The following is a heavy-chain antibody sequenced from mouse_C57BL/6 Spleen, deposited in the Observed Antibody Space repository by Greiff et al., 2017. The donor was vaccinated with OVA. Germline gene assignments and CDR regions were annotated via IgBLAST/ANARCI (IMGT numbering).Heavy chain of an antibody. J-gene: IGHJ3*01. D-gene: IGHD3-2*02. CDR1: GYTFTSYW. CDR2: INPSNGGP. CDR3: ARDSSGPAWFAY. Sequence: QVQLQQPGTDLVKPGASVKLSCKASGYTFTSYWMHWVKQRPGQGLEWIGNINPSNGGPNYNEKFKSKATLTVDKSSSIAYMQLSSLTSEDSAVYYCARDSSGPAWFAYWGQGTLVTVSA. V-gene: IGHV1-53*01.